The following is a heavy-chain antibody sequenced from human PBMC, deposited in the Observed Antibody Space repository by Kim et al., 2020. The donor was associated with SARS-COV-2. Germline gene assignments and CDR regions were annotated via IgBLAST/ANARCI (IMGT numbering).Heavy chain of an antibody. V-gene: IGHV3-21*01. D-gene: IGHD3-3*01. CDR3: ARSWSSDYYYGMDV. Sequence: ADPVEGRFTISRDHAKNSLYLQMNSLRAEDTDVYYCARSWSSDYYYGMDVWGQETTVTVSS. J-gene: IGHJ6*02.